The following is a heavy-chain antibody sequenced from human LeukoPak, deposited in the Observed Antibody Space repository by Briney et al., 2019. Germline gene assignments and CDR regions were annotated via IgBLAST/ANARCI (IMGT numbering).Heavy chain of an antibody. CDR3: ARDRDGYNYVRGYYYMDV. CDR2: ISAYNGNT. V-gene: IGHV1-18*01. CDR1: GYTFTSYG. J-gene: IGHJ6*03. Sequence: ASVKVSCKASGYTFTSYGISWVRQAPGQGLEWMGWISAYNGNTNYAQKLQGRVTMTTDTSTSTAYMELRSLRSDDTAVYYCARDRDGYNYVRGYYYMDVWGKGTTVTVSS. D-gene: IGHD5-24*01.